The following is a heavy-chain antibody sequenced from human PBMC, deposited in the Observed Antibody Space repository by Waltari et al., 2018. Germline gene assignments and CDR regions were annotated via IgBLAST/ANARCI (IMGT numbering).Heavy chain of an antibody. Sequence: QVQLVQSGAEVKKPGASVKVSCKVSGYTPTELSMPWVRQAPDKGLEWMGGFDPEDGETIYAQKFQGRVTMTEDTSTDTAYMELSSLRSEDTAVYYCATGSLDYYDSSGYYHGFQHWGQGTLVTVSS. CDR3: ATGSLDYYDSSGYYHGFQH. J-gene: IGHJ1*01. V-gene: IGHV1-24*01. D-gene: IGHD3-22*01. CDR2: FDPEDGET. CDR1: GYTPTELS.